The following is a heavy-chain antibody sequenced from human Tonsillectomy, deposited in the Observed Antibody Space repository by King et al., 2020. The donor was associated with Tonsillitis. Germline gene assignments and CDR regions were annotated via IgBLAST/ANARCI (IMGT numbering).Heavy chain of an antibody. V-gene: IGHV5-51*01. Sequence: QLVQSGAEVRKPGESLKISCQGSGYDFTKYWIAWVRQTPGKGLELMGIIYPGDSDTRYTPSFQGQVTMSADKSIKTAYLQWSSLKASDTAMYYCARQGQFDWSRTYYHYYYMDVWGKGTAVTVS. D-gene: IGHD3-9*01. J-gene: IGHJ6*03. CDR2: IYPGDSDT. CDR3: ARQGQFDWSRTYYHYYYMDV. CDR1: GYDFTKYW.